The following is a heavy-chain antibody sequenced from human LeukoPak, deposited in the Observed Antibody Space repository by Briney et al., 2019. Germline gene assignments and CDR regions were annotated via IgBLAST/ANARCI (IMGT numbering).Heavy chain of an antibody. D-gene: IGHD3-10*01. V-gene: IGHV7-4-1*02. CDR3: ARSGGSGSYYARYYYYYMDV. CDR1: GYTFTSYA. J-gene: IGHJ6*03. CDR2: INTNTGNP. Sequence: ASVKVSCKASGYTFTSYAMNWVRQAPGQGLEWMGWINTNTGNPTYAQGFTGRIVSSLDTSVSTAYLQISSLKAEDTAVYYCARSGGSGSYYARYYYYYMDVWGKGTTVTVSS.